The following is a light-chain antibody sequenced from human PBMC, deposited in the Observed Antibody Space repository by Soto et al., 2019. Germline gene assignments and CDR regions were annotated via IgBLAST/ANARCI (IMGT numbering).Light chain of an antibody. CDR1: SSNVGSNA. CDR2: TNN. Sequence: QSVLTQPPSASGTPGQRVTIYCSGSSSNVGSNAVNWYQQLPGPAPKLLIYTNNQRPSGVPDRFSASKSGTSASLAIRGLHSEDEADYYCAAWDDTLSGWVFGGGTKLTVL. J-gene: IGLJ3*02. V-gene: IGLV1-44*01. CDR3: AAWDDTLSGWV.